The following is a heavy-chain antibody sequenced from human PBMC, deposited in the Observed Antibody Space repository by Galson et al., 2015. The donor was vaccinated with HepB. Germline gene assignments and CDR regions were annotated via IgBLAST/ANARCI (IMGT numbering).Heavy chain of an antibody. CDR2: IYTSGIT. D-gene: IGHD2-2*01. CDR3: ARSVRTYCSRASCSPYYFDY. J-gene: IGHJ4*02. V-gene: IGHV3-53*01. CDR1: GFTFSNYA. Sequence: SLRLSCAVSGFTFSNYAMSWVRQAPGKGLEWVSVIYTSGITFYADSVKGRFTISRDSSKNTLYLQMNSLRAEDTAVYYCARSVRTYCSRASCSPYYFDYWGQGTLVTVSS.